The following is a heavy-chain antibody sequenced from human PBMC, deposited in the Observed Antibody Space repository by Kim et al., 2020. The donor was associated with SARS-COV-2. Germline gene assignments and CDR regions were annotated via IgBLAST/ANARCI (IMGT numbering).Heavy chain of an antibody. CDR1: GFTFDDYA. CDR2: ITWNSGSI. J-gene: IGHJ6*02. CDR3: AGWSYYGMDV. Sequence: GGSLRLSCAAFGFTFDDYAMEWVRQAPGKGREWVAGITWNSGSIGYADSVKGRFAISRDNAKNSLYLQMNSLRTEDTALYYCAGWSYYGMDVWGQGTTVTVSS. V-gene: IGHV3-9*01. D-gene: IGHD6-19*01.